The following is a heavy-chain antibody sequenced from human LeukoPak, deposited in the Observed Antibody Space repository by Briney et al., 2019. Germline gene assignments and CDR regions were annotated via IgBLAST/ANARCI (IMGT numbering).Heavy chain of an antibody. D-gene: IGHD2-2*01. J-gene: IGHJ4*02. V-gene: IGHV3-74*01. CDR1: GFTFSSYW. Sequence: GGSPRLSCAASGFTFSSYWMHWVRQAPGKGLVWVSRINSDGSSTSYAGSVKGRFTISRDNAKNTLYLQMNSLRAEDTAVYYCARETDCSSTSCYAGSDYWGQGTLVTVSS. CDR2: INSDGSST. CDR3: ARETDCSSTSCYAGSDY.